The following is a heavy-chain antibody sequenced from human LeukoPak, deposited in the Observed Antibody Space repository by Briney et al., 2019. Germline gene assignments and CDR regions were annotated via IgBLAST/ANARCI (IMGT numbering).Heavy chain of an antibody. Sequence: GGSLRLSCATSGFTFSSYNMNWVRQAPGKGLEWVASISTSSSYIYCADSLKGRFTISRDNAKNSLYLQMNSLRVEDTAVYYCARGLGDYMGVSGYWGQGILVTVSS. CDR3: ARGLGDYMGVSGY. V-gene: IGHV3-21*01. J-gene: IGHJ4*02. D-gene: IGHD3-10*01. CDR1: GFTFSSYN. CDR2: ISTSSSYI.